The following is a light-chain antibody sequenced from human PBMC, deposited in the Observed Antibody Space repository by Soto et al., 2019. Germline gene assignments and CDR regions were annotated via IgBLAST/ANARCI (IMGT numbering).Light chain of an antibody. V-gene: IGLV1-40*01. CDR1: SSNIGAGYD. Sequence: QSVLTQPPSVSGAPGQRVAISCTGGSSNIGAGYDVHWYQQLRGTAPKLLIYGNNNRPSGVPDRFSGSKSGTSASLAITGLQAEDVAEYYCQSYDSSLSAHYVFGTGTKVTVL. CDR3: QSYDSSLSAHYV. J-gene: IGLJ1*01. CDR2: GNN.